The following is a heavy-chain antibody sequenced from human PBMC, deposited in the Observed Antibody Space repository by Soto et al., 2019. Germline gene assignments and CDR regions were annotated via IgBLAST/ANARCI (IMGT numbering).Heavy chain of an antibody. CDR3: AKAQTYYYDSSGYGY. D-gene: IGHD3-22*01. V-gene: IGHV3-23*01. Sequence: LRLSCAASGFTFSSYAMSWVRQAPGKGLEWVSAISGSGGSTYYADSVKGRFTISRDNSKNTLYLQMNSLRAEDTAVYYCAKAQTYYYDSSGYGYWGQGTLVTVSS. J-gene: IGHJ4*02. CDR2: ISGSGGST. CDR1: GFTFSSYA.